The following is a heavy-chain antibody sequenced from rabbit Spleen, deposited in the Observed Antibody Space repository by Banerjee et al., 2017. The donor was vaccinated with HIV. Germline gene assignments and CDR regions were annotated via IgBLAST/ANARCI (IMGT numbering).Heavy chain of an antibody. D-gene: IGHD8-1*01. CDR2: IYAGSSGYT. V-gene: IGHV1S45*01. J-gene: IGHJ6*01. Sequence: QEQLEESGGDLVKPEGSLTLTCTASGFSFTSAYICWVRQAPGKGLEWIACIYAGSSGYTYSATWAKGRFTISKTSSTTVTLQMTSLTAADTATYFCARDAGTSFSTYGMDLWGQGTLVTVS. CDR3: ARDAGTSFSTYGMDL. CDR1: GFSFTSAY.